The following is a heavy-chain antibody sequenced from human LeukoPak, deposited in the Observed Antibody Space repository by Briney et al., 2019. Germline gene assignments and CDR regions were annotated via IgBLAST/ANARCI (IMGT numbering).Heavy chain of an antibody. CDR3: AEGAFKPDV. CDR2: VSPNSDYI. CDR1: RFTFSEHS. J-gene: IGHJ6*02. V-gene: IGHV3-21*01. Sequence: GGSLRLSCAASRFTFSEHSMHWIRQAPGKGLEWVSSVSPNSDYIFYADSLKGRFTISRDNSNNSLFLQMNSLRADDTAVYYCAEGAFKPDVWGQGTTVTVSS.